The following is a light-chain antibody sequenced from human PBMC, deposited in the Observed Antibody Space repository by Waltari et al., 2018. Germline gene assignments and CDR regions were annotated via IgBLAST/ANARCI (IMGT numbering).Light chain of an antibody. CDR3: QQGNSFPYS. CDR1: QAVSID. V-gene: IGKV1-13*02. J-gene: IGKJ2*03. CDR2: HVN. Sequence: IQMSQSPSSLSASVGDSVTITCRTSQAVSIDLNWYQQKPGQAPRLLMFHVNTLASGFPSRFGGSGSGTEFTLTISSLHPEDFATYYCQQGNSFPYSFGQGTKVEI.